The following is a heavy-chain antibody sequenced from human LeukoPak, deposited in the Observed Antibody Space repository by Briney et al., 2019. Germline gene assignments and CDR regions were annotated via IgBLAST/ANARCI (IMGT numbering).Heavy chain of an antibody. CDR2: IKQDGSEK. Sequence: GSLRLSCAASGFTFTKFWMTWVRRAPGKGLEWVAHIKQDGSEKYYVGSVTGRFTISRDNANNSVYLQMNSLRVEDTAMYYCARVTNRYSDYWGQGSLVTVSS. CDR3: ARVTNRYSDY. J-gene: IGHJ4*02. V-gene: IGHV3-7*01. D-gene: IGHD2-15*01. CDR1: GFTFTKFW.